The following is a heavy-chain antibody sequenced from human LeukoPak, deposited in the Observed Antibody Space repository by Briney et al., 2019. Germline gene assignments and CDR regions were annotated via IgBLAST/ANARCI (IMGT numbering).Heavy chain of an antibody. D-gene: IGHD2-15*01. CDR2: ISHNGYT. CDR1: GASIDSYY. CDR3: TRHDVLAVVGQGMAV. V-gene: IGHV4-59*08. Sequence: SETLSLTCTVSGASIDSYYWSWIRQPPGKGLEWIGYISHNGYTKYTPSLKSRVTISRDTSENQFSLILTSVTAADTALYYCTRHDVLAVVGQGMAVWGQGTTVTVSS. J-gene: IGHJ6*02.